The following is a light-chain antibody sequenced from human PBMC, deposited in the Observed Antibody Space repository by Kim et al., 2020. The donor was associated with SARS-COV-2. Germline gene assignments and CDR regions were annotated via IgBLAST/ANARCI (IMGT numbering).Light chain of an antibody. CDR1: QSVSSSY. CDR2: GAS. V-gene: IGKV3-20*01. CDR3: QQYGSSPPNT. J-gene: IGKJ2*01. Sequence: SPGERSTLSCRASQSVSSSYLAWYQQKPGQAPRLLIYGASSRATGIPDRFSGIGSGTDFSLTISRLEPEEFAVYYCQQYGSSPPNTFGQGTKLEI.